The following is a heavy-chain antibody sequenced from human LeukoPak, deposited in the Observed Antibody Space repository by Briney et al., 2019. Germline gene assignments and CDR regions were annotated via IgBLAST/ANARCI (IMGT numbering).Heavy chain of an antibody. D-gene: IGHD4-17*01. J-gene: IGHJ4*02. CDR1: GASISSYY. CDR3: ARGVTTATTPFDS. V-gene: IGHV4-59*01. CDR2: IYYSGST. Sequence: SETLSLTCTVSGASISSYYWSWIRQPPGKGLEWIGYIYYSGSTNYNPSLKSRVTISVDTSKNQFSLKLSSVTAADTAVYYCARGVTTATTPFDSWGQGALVTVSS.